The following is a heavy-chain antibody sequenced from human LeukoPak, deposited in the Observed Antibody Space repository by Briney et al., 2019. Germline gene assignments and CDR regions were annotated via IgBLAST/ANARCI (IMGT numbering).Heavy chain of an antibody. D-gene: IGHD2-8*01. J-gene: IGHJ4*02. CDR1: GFTFTTSW. CDR2: IKGDGSEK. Sequence: PGGSLRLSCAASGFTFTTSWMSWVRQAPGKGREWVANIKGDGSEKYYVDSVKGRLTISRDNAKNSLYLQMKSLRVEDTAVYYCARDKYGGTDYWGQGTLVTVSS. V-gene: IGHV3-7*03. CDR3: ARDKYGGTDY.